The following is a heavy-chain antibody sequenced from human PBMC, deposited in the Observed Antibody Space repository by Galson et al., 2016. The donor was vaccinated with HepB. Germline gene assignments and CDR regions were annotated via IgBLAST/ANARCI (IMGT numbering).Heavy chain of an antibody. D-gene: IGHD2-8*01. V-gene: IGHV2-5*01. CDR1: GFSLTTGGLG. Sequence: PALVKPTQTLTLTCSFSGFSLTTGGLGVGWIRQPPGQALEWLALVFWNDEKSYRPSLKSRLSITKDTSKNQVVLTLTNVGPEDSATYYCAHRPPMARLFASAFDIWGQGTLVTVS. CDR3: AHRPPMARLFASAFDI. CDR2: VFWNDEK. J-gene: IGHJ3*02.